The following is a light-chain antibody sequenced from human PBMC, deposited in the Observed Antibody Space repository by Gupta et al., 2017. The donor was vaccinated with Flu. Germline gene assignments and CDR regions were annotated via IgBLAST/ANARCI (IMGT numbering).Light chain of an antibody. CDR2: EVN. V-gene: IGLV2-8*01. CDR1: SSDVGGYNY. Sequence: VTISCTGTSSDVGGYNYVSWYHQPPGKAPKLMIYEVNKRPSGVPDRFSGSKSGNTAYLAVSGLQAEDEADYYCSSYGGSNNFGVFGGGTKLTVL. J-gene: IGLJ3*02. CDR3: SSYGGSNNFGV.